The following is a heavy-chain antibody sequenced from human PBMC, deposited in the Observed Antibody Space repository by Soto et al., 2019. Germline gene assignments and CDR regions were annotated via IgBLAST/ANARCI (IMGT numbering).Heavy chain of an antibody. CDR2: ITTGGGSI. D-gene: IGHD6-19*01. J-gene: IGHJ3*01. CDR1: GLTFSSHA. Sequence: EVLLLESGGGLVQPGGSLRLSCAASGLTFSSHAMSWVRQAPGKGLDWVSTITTGGGSIYYADSVKGRFTISRDDSKNTLYLQMDTLRGEDTAVYYCAKQMSEQWLPDAFDFWGQGTMVTVSS. V-gene: IGHV3-23*01. CDR3: AKQMSEQWLPDAFDF.